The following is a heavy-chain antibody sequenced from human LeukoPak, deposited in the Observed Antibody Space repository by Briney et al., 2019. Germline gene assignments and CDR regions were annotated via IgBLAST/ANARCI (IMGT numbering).Heavy chain of an antibody. D-gene: IGHD4-17*01. V-gene: IGHV3-15*01. Sequence: GGSLRLSCAASGFTFSNAWMSWVRQAPGKGLEWVGRIKSKTDGGTTDYAAPVKGRFTISRDDSKNTLYLQMNSLKTEDTAVYYCTTGDTVADAFDIWGQGTMVTVSS. CDR2: IKSKTDGGTT. CDR3: TTGDTVADAFDI. J-gene: IGHJ3*02. CDR1: GFTFSNAW.